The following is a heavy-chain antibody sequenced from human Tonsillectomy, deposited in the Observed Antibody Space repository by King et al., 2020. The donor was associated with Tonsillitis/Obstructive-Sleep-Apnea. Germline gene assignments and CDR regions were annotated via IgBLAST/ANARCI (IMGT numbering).Heavy chain of an antibody. CDR2: IRSKAYVGTT. Sequence: VQLVESGGGLVKPGRSLRLSCTASGFSFGDYTMSWFRQAPGKGLEWVTFIRSKAYVGTTAYAASVKGRFTISRDDSKSIAYLQMNSLKTEDTAVYYCTREGITIFGVVIDHYFDYWGQGTLVTVSS. D-gene: IGHD3-3*01. J-gene: IGHJ4*02. CDR1: GFSFGDYT. V-gene: IGHV3-49*05. CDR3: TREGITIFGVVIDHYFDY.